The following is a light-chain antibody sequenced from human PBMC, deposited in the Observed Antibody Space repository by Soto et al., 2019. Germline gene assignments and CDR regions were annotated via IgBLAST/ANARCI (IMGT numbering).Light chain of an antibody. J-gene: IGLJ2*01. Sequence: QSVLTQPPSVSGAPGQRVTISFTGSSSNIGAGYDVHWYQQLPGTAPKILIYGNSNRPSGVPDRFSGSKSGTSASLAITVLQAEDEADYYCQSYDSSLSVVFGGGTKVTVL. CDR3: QSYDSSLSVV. CDR1: SSNIGAGYD. V-gene: IGLV1-40*01. CDR2: GNS.